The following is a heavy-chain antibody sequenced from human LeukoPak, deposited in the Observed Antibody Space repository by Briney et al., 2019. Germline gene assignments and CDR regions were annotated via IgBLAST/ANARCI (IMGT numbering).Heavy chain of an antibody. CDR3: AKSHYYGSGRGAFDI. D-gene: IGHD3-10*01. CDR2: ISAYNGNT. CDR1: GYTFTSYG. V-gene: IGHV1-18*01. Sequence: ASVKVSCKASGYTFTSYGISWVRQAPGQGLEWMGWISAYNGNTNYAQKLQGRVTMTTDTSTSTAYMELRSLRSDDTAVYYCAKSHYYGSGRGAFDIWGQGTTVTVSS. J-gene: IGHJ3*02.